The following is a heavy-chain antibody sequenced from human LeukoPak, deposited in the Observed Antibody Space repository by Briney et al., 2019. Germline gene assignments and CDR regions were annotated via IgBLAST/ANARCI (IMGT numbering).Heavy chain of an antibody. Sequence: SETLSLTCTVSDGSISSYYWSWIRQPPGKGLEWIGYIYHSGTTNYNPSLKSRVTISVDTSKSQFSLKLSSVTAADTAIYYCARNIVGPRQVDYWGQGTLVTVSS. V-gene: IGHV4-59*01. D-gene: IGHD1-26*01. J-gene: IGHJ4*02. CDR3: ARNIVGPRQVDY. CDR2: IYHSGTT. CDR1: DGSISSYY.